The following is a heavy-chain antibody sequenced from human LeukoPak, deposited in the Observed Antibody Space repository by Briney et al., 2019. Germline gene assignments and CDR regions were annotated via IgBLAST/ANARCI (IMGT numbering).Heavy chain of an antibody. D-gene: IGHD3-10*01. CDR2: IRSSGDST. Sequence: PGGSLRLSCSASGFTFKTYAMSWVRQSPGKGLEWVSGIRSSGDSTYYADSVKGRFTISRDNSRNTLYLQKNSLSAEDTAVYYCAKEVRESAWFYFDYWGQGTLATVSS. V-gene: IGHV3-23*01. CDR3: AKEVRESAWFYFDY. CDR1: GFTFKTYA. J-gene: IGHJ4*02.